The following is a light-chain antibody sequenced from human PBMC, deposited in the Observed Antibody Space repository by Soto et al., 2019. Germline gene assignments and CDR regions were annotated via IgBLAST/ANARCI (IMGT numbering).Light chain of an antibody. J-gene: IGLJ1*01. CDR3: SSYTTTNTLYV. CDR2: EVS. V-gene: IGLV2-14*01. CDR1: SSDVGGYNY. Sequence: QSVLTQSASVSGSPGQSITISCTGTSSDVGGYNYVSWYQQHPGKAPKLMIYEVSNRPSGVSNRFSGSKSGNTASLTISGLQADDEADYYCSSYTTTNTLYVFGTGTKLTVL.